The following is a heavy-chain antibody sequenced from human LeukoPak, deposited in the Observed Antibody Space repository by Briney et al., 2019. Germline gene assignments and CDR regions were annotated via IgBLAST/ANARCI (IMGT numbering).Heavy chain of an antibody. CDR3: AKDSWYGDYVAEYFQH. D-gene: IGHD4-17*01. Sequence: GGSLRLSCAASGFTFSSYSMNWVRQAPGKGLEWVSSISSSSSYIYYADSVKGRFTISRDNAKNSLYLQMNSLRAEDTAVYYCAKDSWYGDYVAEYFQHWGQGTLVTVSS. CDR1: GFTFSSYS. CDR2: ISSSSSYI. V-gene: IGHV3-21*04. J-gene: IGHJ1*01.